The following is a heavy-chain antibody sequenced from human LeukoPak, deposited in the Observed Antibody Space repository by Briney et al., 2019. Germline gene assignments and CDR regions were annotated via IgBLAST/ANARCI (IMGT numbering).Heavy chain of an antibody. CDR3: ARVTEAPYYFDY. V-gene: IGHV3-21*01. CDR2: ISSSSSYI. Sequence: PGGSLRLSCAASRFTFSNAWMSWVRQAPGKGLEWVSSISSSSSYIYYADSVKGRFTISRDNAKNSLYLQMNSLRAEDTAVYYCARVTEAPYYFDYWGQGTLVTVSS. J-gene: IGHJ4*02. CDR1: RFTFSNAW.